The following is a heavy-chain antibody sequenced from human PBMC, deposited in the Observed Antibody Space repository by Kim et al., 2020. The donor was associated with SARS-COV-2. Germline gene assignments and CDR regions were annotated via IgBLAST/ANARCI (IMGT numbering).Heavy chain of an antibody. CDR1: GFTFSSYA. CDR2: ISYDGSNK. J-gene: IGHJ4*02. D-gene: IGHD1-26*01. CDR3: ARSGSSFDY. Sequence: GGSLRLSCAASGFTFSSYAMHWVRQAPGKGLEWVAVISYDGSNKYYVDSVKGRFTISRDNSKNTLYLQMNSLRAEDTAVYYCARSGSSFDYWGQGTLVTVSS. V-gene: IGHV3-30*04.